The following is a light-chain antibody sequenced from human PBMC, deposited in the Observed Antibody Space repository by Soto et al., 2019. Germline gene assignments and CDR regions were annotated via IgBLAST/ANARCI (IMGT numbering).Light chain of an antibody. Sequence: EVVLTQSPATLSVSPVDRVTLFCRPSQSVSGNLAWYQQKPGQTPRLLIYLTSTRATGIPARFSGSGSGTEFTLTISSLQSEDFAVYYCQQYNNWPLTFGGGTKV. CDR1: QSVSGN. CDR3: QQYNNWPLT. CDR2: LTS. J-gene: IGKJ4*01. V-gene: IGKV3-15*01.